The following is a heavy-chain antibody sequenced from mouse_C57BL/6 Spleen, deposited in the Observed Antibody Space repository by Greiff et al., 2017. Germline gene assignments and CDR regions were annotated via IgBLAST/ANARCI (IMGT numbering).Heavy chain of an antibody. CDR1: GYAFSSSW. Sequence: LQQSGPELVKPGASVKISCKASGYAFSSSWMNWVKQRPGKGLEWIGRIYPGDGDTNYNGKFKGKATLTADKSSSTAYMQLSSLTSEDSAVYFCARWGLLDAMDYWGQGTSVTVSS. CDR3: ARWGLLDAMDY. CDR2: IYPGDGDT. J-gene: IGHJ4*01. D-gene: IGHD1-1*01. V-gene: IGHV1-82*01.